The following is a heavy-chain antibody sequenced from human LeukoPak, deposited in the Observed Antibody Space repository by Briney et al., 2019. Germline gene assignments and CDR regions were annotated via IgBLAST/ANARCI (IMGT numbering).Heavy chain of an antibody. CDR2: VYYSGNT. Sequence: SETLSLTCTVSGGSISNFSYYWGWVRQPPGKGLEWIGSVYYSGNTYYNPSLKSRVTISVDTSKNQFSLKLRSVTAADTAMYYCARQGYADFSSRPFDYWGQGTLVTVSS. CDR1: GGSISNFSYY. CDR3: ARQGYADFSSRPFDY. J-gene: IGHJ4*02. V-gene: IGHV4-39*01. D-gene: IGHD4-17*01.